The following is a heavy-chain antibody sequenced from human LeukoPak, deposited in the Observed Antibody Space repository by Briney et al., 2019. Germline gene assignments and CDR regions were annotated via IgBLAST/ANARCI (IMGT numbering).Heavy chain of an antibody. J-gene: IGHJ3*02. CDR3: ARDSQVEYQLLFSSPAGQDAFDI. CDR1: GYTLTELS. CDR2: FDPEDGET. D-gene: IGHD2-2*01. Sequence: ASVKVSCKVSGYTLTELSMHWVRQAPGKGLEWVGGFDPEDGETIYAQKFQGRVTMTEDTSTDTAYMELSSLRSEDTAVYYCARDSQVEYQLLFSSPAGQDAFDIWGQGTMVTVSS. V-gene: IGHV1-24*01.